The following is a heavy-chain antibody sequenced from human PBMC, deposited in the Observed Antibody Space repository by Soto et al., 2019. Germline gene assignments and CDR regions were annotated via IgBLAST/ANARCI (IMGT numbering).Heavy chain of an antibody. CDR1: GGSISSSNW. CDR2: IYHSGST. CDR3: ARVWFGELLSILN. J-gene: IGHJ4*02. D-gene: IGHD3-10*01. Sequence: SETLSLTCAVSGGSISSSNWWSWVRQPPGKGLEWIGEIYHSGSTNYNPSLKSRVTISVDKSKNQFSLKLSSVTAADTAVYYCARVWFGELLSILNWGQGTLVTVSS. V-gene: IGHV4-4*02.